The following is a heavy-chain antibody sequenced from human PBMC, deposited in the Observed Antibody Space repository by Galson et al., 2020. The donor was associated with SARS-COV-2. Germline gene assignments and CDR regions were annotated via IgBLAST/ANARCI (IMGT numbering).Heavy chain of an antibody. V-gene: IGHV1-69*02. D-gene: IGHD2-15*01. CDR3: ARGERGDPRAVVVVDALYYYYYGMDV. J-gene: IGHJ6*02. Sequence: SVKVSCKASGGTFSSYTISWVRQAPGQGLEWMGRLIPILGIANYAQKFQGRVTITADKSTSTAYMELSSLRSEDTAVYYCARGERGDPRAVVVVDALYYYYYGMDVWGQGTTVTVSS. CDR1: GGTFSSYT. CDR2: LIPILGIA.